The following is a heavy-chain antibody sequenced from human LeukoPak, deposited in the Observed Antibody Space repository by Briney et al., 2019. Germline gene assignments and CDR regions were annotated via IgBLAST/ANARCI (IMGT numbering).Heavy chain of an antibody. J-gene: IGHJ4*02. CDR1: GISLSNYA. CDR3: AKRGIVIRGILVIGYHQEAYHYDY. Sequence: GGSLRLSRVVSGISLSNYAMTWVRQAPGKGLEWVSYISERGGSTTYADSVRGRFTISRDTSLNTLYLQMTSLRAEDTAVYFCAKRGIVIRGILVIGYHQEAYHYDYWGQGVLVTVSS. D-gene: IGHD3-10*01. V-gene: IGHV3-23*01. CDR2: ISERGGST.